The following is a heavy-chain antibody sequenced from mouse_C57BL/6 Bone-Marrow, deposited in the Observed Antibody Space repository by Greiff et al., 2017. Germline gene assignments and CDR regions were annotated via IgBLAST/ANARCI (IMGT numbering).Heavy chain of an antibody. J-gene: IGHJ2*01. D-gene: IGHD1-1*01. Sequence: QVQLQQSGPELVKPGASVKISCKASGYAFSSSWMNWVKQRPGKGLEWIGRIYPGDGDTNYNGKFKGKATLTADKSSRTAYMQLSSLTSEDSAVYFCANYYYGRDDYWGQGTTLTVSS. V-gene: IGHV1-82*01. CDR3: ANYYYGRDDY. CDR1: GYAFSSSW. CDR2: IYPGDGDT.